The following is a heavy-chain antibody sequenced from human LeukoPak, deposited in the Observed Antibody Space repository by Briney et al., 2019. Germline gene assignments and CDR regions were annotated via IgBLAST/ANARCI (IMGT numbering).Heavy chain of an antibody. V-gene: IGHV4-59*11. J-gene: IGHJ3*02. CDR1: GGSTSRHF. CDR3: ARLLDNDSSGDPDTFDM. D-gene: IGHD3-22*01. Sequence: PSETLSLTCSVSGGSTSRHFWSWIRQPPGKGLDWIAFIHYSGRTKYNPSLQSRVTISIDTSENNFSLKLTSVTAADTAVYYCARLLDNDSSGDPDTFDMWGQGTVVSVSS. CDR2: IHYSGRT.